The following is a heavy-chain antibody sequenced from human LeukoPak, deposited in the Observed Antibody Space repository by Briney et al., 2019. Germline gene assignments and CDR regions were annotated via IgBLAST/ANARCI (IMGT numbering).Heavy chain of an antibody. Sequence: GGSLRFSCAASGFTFSDYYMSWIRQAPGKGLEWVSYISSSGSTIYYADSVKGRFTISRDNAKNSLYLQMNSLRAEDTAVYYCARGPVDSLNWFDPWGQGTLVTVSS. D-gene: IGHD5-12*01. CDR2: ISSSGSTI. J-gene: IGHJ5*02. CDR1: GFTFSDYY. V-gene: IGHV3-11*01. CDR3: ARGPVDSLNWFDP.